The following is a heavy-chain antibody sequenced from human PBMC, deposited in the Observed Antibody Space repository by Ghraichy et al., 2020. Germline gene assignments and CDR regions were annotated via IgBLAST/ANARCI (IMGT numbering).Heavy chain of an antibody. V-gene: IGHV4-39*01. CDR2: MYYSGST. Sequence: SETLSLTCTVSGGSISGRSYYWGWIRQPPGKGLEWIGSMYYSGSTYYNPSLKSRVTLSVDTSKHQFSQKLSSVTAADTALYYCSLGLSSGWNDYWGQGTLVTVSS. CDR1: GGSISGRSYY. J-gene: IGHJ4*02. D-gene: IGHD6-19*01. CDR3: SLGLSSGWNDY.